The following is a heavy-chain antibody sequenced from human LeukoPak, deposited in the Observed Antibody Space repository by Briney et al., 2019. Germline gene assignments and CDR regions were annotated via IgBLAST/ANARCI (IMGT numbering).Heavy chain of an antibody. Sequence: GGSVKVSCKASGYTFTGYYMHWVRQAPGQGLEWMGIINPSGGSTSYAQKFQGRVTMTRDTSTSTVYMELSSLRSEDTAVYYCGRVDTAMVFAYWGQGTLVTVSS. D-gene: IGHD5-18*01. V-gene: IGHV1-46*01. CDR1: GYTFTGYY. CDR3: GRVDTAMVFAY. CDR2: INPSGGST. J-gene: IGHJ4*02.